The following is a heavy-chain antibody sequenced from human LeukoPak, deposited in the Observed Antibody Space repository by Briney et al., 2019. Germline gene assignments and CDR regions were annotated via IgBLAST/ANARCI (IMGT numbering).Heavy chain of an antibody. CDR3: ARGTVADY. CDR1: GGSISSYY. J-gene: IGHJ4*02. Sequence: SETLPLTCTVSGGSISSYYWSWIRQPPGKGLEWIGYIYYSGSTNYNPSLKSRVTISVDTSKNQFSLKLSSVTAADTAVYYCARGTVADYWGQGTLVTVSS. CDR2: IYYSGST. V-gene: IGHV4-59*01. D-gene: IGHD6-19*01.